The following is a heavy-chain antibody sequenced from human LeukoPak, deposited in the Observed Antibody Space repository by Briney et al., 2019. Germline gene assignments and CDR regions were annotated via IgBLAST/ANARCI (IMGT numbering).Heavy chain of an antibody. D-gene: IGHD2-15*01. J-gene: IGHJ5*02. CDR2: INHSGST. CDR1: GGSFSGYY. V-gene: IGHV4-34*01. Sequence: SETLSLTCAVYGGSFSGYYWSWIRQPPGKGLEWIGEINHSGSTNYNPSLKSRVTISLDTSKNQFSLKLSSVTAADTAMYYCAREGACSGGSCYSYGWFDPWGQGTLVIVSS. CDR3: AREGACSGGSCYSYGWFDP.